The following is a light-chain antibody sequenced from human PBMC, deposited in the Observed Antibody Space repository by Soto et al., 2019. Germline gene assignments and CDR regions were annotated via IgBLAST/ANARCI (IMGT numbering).Light chain of an antibody. CDR2: DAS. Sequence: ALQLTQSPSSLSASVGDRVSITCRASQGISSALACYQHKPGKAPKILIYDASSLQSGVQSRFSGSESGTECTLTISSLQPEDFATYYCQQLKTYPFTFGQGTRLEIK. CDR3: QQLKTYPFT. J-gene: IGKJ5*01. V-gene: IGKV1-13*01. CDR1: QGISSA.